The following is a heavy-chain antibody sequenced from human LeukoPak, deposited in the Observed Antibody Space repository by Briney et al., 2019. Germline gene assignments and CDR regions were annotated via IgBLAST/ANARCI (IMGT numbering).Heavy chain of an antibody. CDR2: IYSGGST. D-gene: IGHD6-19*01. CDR3: ARDSKVADDAFDI. CDR1: GGSISSGGYS. V-gene: IGHV3-66*01. J-gene: IGHJ3*02. Sequence: ETLSLTCAVSGGSISSGGYSWSWVRQAPGKGLEWVSVIYSGGSTYYADSVKGRFTISRDNSKNTLYLQMNSLRAEDTAVYYCARDSKVADDAFDIWGQGTMVTVSS.